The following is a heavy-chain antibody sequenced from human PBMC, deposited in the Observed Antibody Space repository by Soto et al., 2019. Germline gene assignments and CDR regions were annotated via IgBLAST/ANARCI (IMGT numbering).Heavy chain of an antibody. CDR2: ISGSNGNT. Sequence: QVQLVQSGAEVKKPGASVKVPCKASGYTFTSYGWVRQAPGQGLEWMGWISGSNGNTNYGQQLQGRVPMTTDTSTRTAYMELRSLRSDHTAVYYCAIVRAAPGSYYFDSWGQGTLVTVSS. J-gene: IGHJ4*02. CDR3: AIVRAAPGSYYFDS. CDR1: GYTFTSYG. D-gene: IGHD6-13*01. V-gene: IGHV1-18*01.